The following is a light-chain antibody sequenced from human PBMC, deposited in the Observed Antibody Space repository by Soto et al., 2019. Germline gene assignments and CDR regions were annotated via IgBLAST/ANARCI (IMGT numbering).Light chain of an antibody. CDR3: QQYNNWPPLS. Sequence: EIVMTQSPVTLSVSPGERATLSCRASQSVSNNLAWYQQKPGQAPRLLIFGASSRATGIPARFSGSGSGTEFTLTITSLQDEDFAVYYCQQYNNWPPLSFGGGNKVQI. J-gene: IGKJ4*01. CDR2: GAS. CDR1: QSVSNN. V-gene: IGKV3-15*01.